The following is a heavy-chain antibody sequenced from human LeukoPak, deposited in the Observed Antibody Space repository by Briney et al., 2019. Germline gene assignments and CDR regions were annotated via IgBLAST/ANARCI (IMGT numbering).Heavy chain of an antibody. CDR1: GGSISSYF. CDR2: IYYSGST. V-gene: IGHV4-59*08. CDR3: ARQERYYGSGSYTYFQH. J-gene: IGHJ1*01. Sequence: KPSETLSLTCTVSGGSISSYFWSWIRQPPGKGLERIGYIYYSGSTNYNPSLKSRVIISVDTSKNQFSLILSSVTAADTAVYYCARQERYYGSGSYTYFQHWGQGTLVTVSS. D-gene: IGHD3-10*01.